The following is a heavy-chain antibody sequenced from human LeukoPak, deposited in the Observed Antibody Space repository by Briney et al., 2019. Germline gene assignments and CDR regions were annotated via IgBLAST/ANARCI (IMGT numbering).Heavy chain of an antibody. Sequence: GGSLRLSCAASGFTFSNAWMSWVRQAPGKGLEWVGRIMSKTDGGTTDYAAPVKGRFTISRDDSKNTLYLQMNSLKTEDTAVYYCTTEPQWLELDYWGQGTLVTVSS. CDR3: TTEPQWLELDY. D-gene: IGHD6-19*01. CDR2: IMSKTDGGTT. V-gene: IGHV3-15*01. J-gene: IGHJ4*02. CDR1: GFTFSNAW.